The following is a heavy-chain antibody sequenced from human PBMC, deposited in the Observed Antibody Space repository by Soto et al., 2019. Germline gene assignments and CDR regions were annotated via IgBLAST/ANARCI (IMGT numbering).Heavy chain of an antibody. D-gene: IGHD3-16*01. CDR2: SSWDGLSP. V-gene: IGHV3-74*01. Sequence: EVQLVESGGGLVQPGGSLRLSCAASGFTLSNHWIHWVRQAPGKGLAWVSRSSWDGLSPVYVDSVRGRFTSSRDNTKNTMYLQMDSLRAEDTAMYYCAMSTVHSGNGGVLKSPYYFDHWGQGTLVTVSS. CDR1: GFTLSNHW. J-gene: IGHJ4*02. CDR3: AMSTVHSGNGGVLKSPYYFDH.